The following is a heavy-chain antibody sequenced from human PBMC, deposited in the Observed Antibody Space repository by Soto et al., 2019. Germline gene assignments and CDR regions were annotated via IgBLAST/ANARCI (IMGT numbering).Heavy chain of an antibody. CDR1: KITYLGFQ. Sequence: PAGSVRKTCADGKITYLGFQRHLIRQAPGKGLEWISYISSSGSTAYYASSVEGRFTISRDNANNSVYLQMDSLRAEDTALYYCTSAAWFPYVSFYWGQGALVTVSS. J-gene: IGHJ4*02. CDR2: ISSSGSTA. V-gene: IGHV3-48*03. CDR3: TSAAWFPYVSFY. D-gene: IGHD3-10*01.